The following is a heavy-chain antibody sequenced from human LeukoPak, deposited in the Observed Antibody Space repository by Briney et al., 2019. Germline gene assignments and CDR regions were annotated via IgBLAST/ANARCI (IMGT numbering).Heavy chain of an antibody. V-gene: IGHV4-59*01. J-gene: IGHJ4*02. CDR2: IYHSGGT. CDR1: GGSINDAS. CDR3: ARVGTYYRSLDS. Sequence: SETLSLTCTVSGGSINDASWNWIRKPPAQGLEWIGYIYHSGGTNYNPSLKSRVTISLDTSKNQFSLKLSSVTAADTAVYYCARVGTYYRSLDSWGQGTLVTVSS. D-gene: IGHD3-10*01.